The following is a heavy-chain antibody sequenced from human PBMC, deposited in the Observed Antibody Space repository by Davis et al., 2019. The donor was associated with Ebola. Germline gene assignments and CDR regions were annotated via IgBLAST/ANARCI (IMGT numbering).Heavy chain of an antibody. CDR2: VNSGGSSS. CDR1: GFTFSDYY. Sequence: GGPLRLSCAAPGFTFSDYYMSWIRQAPGKGLEWVAYVNSGGSSSYYADSVEGRFTISRDNAKNSLYLKMNSLRAEDTAVYYCARRDRGWGGNDYWGQGTLVTVSS. D-gene: IGHD6-19*01. V-gene: IGHV3-11*04. J-gene: IGHJ4*02. CDR3: ARRDRGWGGNDY.